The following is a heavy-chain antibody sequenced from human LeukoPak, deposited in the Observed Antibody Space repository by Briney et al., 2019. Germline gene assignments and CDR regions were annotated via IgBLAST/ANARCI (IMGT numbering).Heavy chain of an antibody. D-gene: IGHD6-13*01. CDR1: GFTFSSYS. Sequence: PGGSLRLSRAASGFTFSSYSMNWVRQAPGRGLEWVSYITSTSSVMNYADSVMGRFTISRDNAKNSLYLQMSSLRDEDTAVYYCVRDLSWAFDYWGQGILVTVSS. CDR2: ITSTSSVM. J-gene: IGHJ4*02. CDR3: VRDLSWAFDY. V-gene: IGHV3-48*02.